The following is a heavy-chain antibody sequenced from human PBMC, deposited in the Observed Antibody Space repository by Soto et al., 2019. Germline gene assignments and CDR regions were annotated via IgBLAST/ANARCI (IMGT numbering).Heavy chain of an antibody. Sequence: GGSLRLSCAVSGFIVRSNSMSWVRQAPGKGLEWVSVIYSGSNTYYSDSVKGRFTISRDNSKNTLYLQMNSLRAEDTAVYYCARVNLDAFDIWGQGTMVTVSS. CDR2: IYSGSNT. V-gene: IGHV3-53*01. J-gene: IGHJ3*02. CDR3: ARVNLDAFDI. CDR1: GFIVRSNS.